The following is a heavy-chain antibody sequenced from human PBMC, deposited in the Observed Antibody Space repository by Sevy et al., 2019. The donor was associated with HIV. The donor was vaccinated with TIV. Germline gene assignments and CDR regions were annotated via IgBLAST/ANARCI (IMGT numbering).Heavy chain of an antibody. CDR1: GFTFDDYG. CDR3: AKYSSGWPPYFDY. CDR2: INWNGGSK. D-gene: IGHD6-19*01. V-gene: IGHV3-20*04. Sequence: GGSLRLSCAASGFTFDDYGMSWVRQAPGKGLEWVSGINWNGGSKGYADSVKGGFTISRDNAKNSLYLKMNSVRAEDTALYYCAKYSSGWPPYFDYWGQGTLVTVSS. J-gene: IGHJ4*02.